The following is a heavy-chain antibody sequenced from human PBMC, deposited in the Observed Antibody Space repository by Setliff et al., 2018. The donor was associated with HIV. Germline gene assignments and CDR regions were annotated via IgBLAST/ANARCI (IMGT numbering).Heavy chain of an antibody. CDR3: AREGFYNSYYYYMDV. Sequence: PSETLSLTCTVSDGSISNYYWNWIRQPAGKGLEWIGRIFTSGTTNYNPSLRSRVTISVDTSKNQFSLRLSSVTAADTAVYYCAREGFYNSYYYYMDVWGRGTTVTVSS. V-gene: IGHV4-4*07. J-gene: IGHJ6*03. D-gene: IGHD2-2*02. CDR1: DGSISNYY. CDR2: IFTSGTT.